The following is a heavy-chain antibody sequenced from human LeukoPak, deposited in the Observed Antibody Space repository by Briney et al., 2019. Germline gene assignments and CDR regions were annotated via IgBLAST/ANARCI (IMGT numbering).Heavy chain of an antibody. J-gene: IGHJ4*02. CDR2: IYYSGST. CDR3: AREDGYYDSSGYYYGE. CDR1: GGSISSTTYY. V-gene: IGHV4-39*07. D-gene: IGHD3-22*01. Sequence: SETLSLTCSVSGGSISSTTYYWGWIRQPPGKGLEWIGNIYYSGSTYYNPSLKSRVTMSVDTSKNQFSLKVSSVTAADTAVYYCAREDGYYDSSGYYYGEWGQGTLVTVSS.